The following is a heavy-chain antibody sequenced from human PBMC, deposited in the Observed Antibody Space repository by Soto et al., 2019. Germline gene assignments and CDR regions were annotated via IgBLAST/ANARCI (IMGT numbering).Heavy chain of an antibody. J-gene: IGHJ4*02. V-gene: IGHV3-33*01. CDR1: GFTFSSYG. Sequence: QVQLVESGGGVVQPGRSLRLSCEASGFTFSSYGMHWVRQAPGKGLEWVAVIWYDGSNKYYADSVKGRFTISRDNSKNTLYLQMNSLRAEDTAVYYWARDPLYCSGGSCYSSPIDYWGQGTLVTVSS. CDR3: ARDPLYCSGGSCYSSPIDY. CDR2: IWYDGSNK. D-gene: IGHD2-15*01.